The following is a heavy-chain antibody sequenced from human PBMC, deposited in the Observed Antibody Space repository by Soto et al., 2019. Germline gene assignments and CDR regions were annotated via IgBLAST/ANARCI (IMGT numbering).Heavy chain of an antibody. CDR3: ARGGTHRNFYAMDV. CDR1: GGSVISGGFY. D-gene: IGHD2-15*01. Sequence: SETLSLTCTVSGGSVISGGFYWSWIRHHPGKGLEWVGYIYYSGSTYYNPSLKSRVTVSVDTSKDQFSLKLSSVTAADTAVYYCARGGTHRNFYAMDVWGQGTTVTVSS. V-gene: IGHV4-31*03. J-gene: IGHJ6*02. CDR2: IYYSGST.